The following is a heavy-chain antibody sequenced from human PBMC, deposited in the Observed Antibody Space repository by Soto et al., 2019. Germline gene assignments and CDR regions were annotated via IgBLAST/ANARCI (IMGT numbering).Heavy chain of an antibody. D-gene: IGHD2-2*01. CDR1: GGSISSGGYS. CDR3: ARHDCISSSCYYYYYYSMDV. J-gene: IGHJ6*02. CDR2: IYYSGYT. V-gene: IGHV4-30-2*03. Sequence: PSETPSLTCAVSGGSISSGGYSWSWIRQPPGKGLEWIGYIYYSGYTYYNPSLKSRVTISVDTSKNQFSLKLSSVTAADTAVYYCARHDCISSSCYYYYYYSMDVWGQGTTVTVSS.